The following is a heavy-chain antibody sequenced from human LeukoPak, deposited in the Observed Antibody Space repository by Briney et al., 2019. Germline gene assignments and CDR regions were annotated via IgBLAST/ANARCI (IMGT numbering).Heavy chain of an antibody. J-gene: IGHJ5*01. V-gene: IGHV1-2*02. Sequence: GASVKVSCKASGYTFTGYYMHWVRQAPGQGLEWMGWINPDSGGTNYAQKFQGRVTMTRDTSISTAYLELSWLRSDDTAVYSCARASGSYWWFDSWGQGTLVTVSS. CDR2: INPDSGGT. D-gene: IGHD1-26*01. CDR3: ARASGSYWWFDS. CDR1: GYTFTGYY.